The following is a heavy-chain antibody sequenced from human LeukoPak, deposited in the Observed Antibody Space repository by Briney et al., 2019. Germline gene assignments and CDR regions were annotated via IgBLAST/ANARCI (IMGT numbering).Heavy chain of an antibody. D-gene: IGHD7-27*01. CDR1: GFTLSSYG. CDR3: ARDPWLTGEVYYFDY. V-gene: IGHV3-33*01. Sequence: PGGSLRLSCAASGFTLSSYGMHWVRQAPGKGLEWVAVLWFDGSEKYYAESVKGRITISRDKSKNTLYLQMNSLRAEDTALYYCARDPWLTGEVYYFDYWGQGTLATVSS. J-gene: IGHJ4*02. CDR2: LWFDGSEK.